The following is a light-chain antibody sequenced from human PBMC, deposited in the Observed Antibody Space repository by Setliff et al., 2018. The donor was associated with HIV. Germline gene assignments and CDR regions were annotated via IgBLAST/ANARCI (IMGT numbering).Light chain of an antibody. J-gene: IGLJ1*01. CDR1: TSDIGAFNF. V-gene: IGLV2-14*01. Sequence: QSALTQPASVSGPPGQSITISCTGTTSDIGAFNFVSWYQQHPGKAPKLIIYEVNYRPSGVSTRFSGSKSGNTASLTISGLQAEDEADYYCNSYRSRSTYVSGTGTKVTVL. CDR2: EVN. CDR3: NSYRSRSTYV.